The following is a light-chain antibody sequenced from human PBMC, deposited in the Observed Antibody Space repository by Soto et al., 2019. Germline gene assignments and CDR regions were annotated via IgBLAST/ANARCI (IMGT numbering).Light chain of an antibody. Sequence: IVLTQSPGALSLSPGETATLSCRASQHVDSNYVAWYKQTPGQPPRLLIRSTSFRATGVPDRFSGSGSGTDFTLTISTLEPEDFATYYCQQYNSYPWTFGQGTKVEIK. CDR3: QQYNSYPWT. J-gene: IGKJ1*01. CDR2: STS. V-gene: IGKV3-20*01. CDR1: QHVDSNY.